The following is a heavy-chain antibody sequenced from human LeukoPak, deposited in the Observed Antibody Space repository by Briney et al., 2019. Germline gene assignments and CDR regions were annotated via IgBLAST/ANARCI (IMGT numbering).Heavy chain of an antibody. CDR3: ARDFDWGPDY. D-gene: IGHD3-16*01. Sequence: ASVKVSCKASVYTFTDHYMHWVRQAPGQGLEWMGWINGKSGVTFYAQQFQDRITVTRDTSISTMYLELNRLTSADTAIYYCARDFDWGPDYWGPGTLVAVSS. J-gene: IGHJ4*02. CDR1: VYTFTDHY. V-gene: IGHV1-2*02. CDR2: INGKSGVT.